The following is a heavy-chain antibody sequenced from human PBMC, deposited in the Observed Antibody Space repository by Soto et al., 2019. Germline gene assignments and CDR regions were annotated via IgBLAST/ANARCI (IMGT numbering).Heavy chain of an antibody. D-gene: IGHD4-4*01. CDR1: GFTFSSYS. CDR2: IRSSGSNI. V-gene: IGHV3-21*01. J-gene: IGHJ4*02. Sequence: GGSLRLSCAASGFTFSSYSMNWVRQAPGKGLEWVAAIRSSGSNIYYADSVKGRFTISRDNSKNSLYLQMNSLRAEDTAVYYCAREHDYSNPFFDYWGQGTLVTVSS. CDR3: AREHDYSNPFFDY.